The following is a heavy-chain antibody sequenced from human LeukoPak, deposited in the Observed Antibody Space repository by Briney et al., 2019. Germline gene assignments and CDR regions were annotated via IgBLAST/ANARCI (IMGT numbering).Heavy chain of an antibody. Sequence: GGSLRLSCAASGFTFSSYSMNWVRQAPGKGLEWVSSISSSSSYIYYADSMKGRFTISRDNAKNSLYLQMNSLRAEDTAVYYCARGPYYYDSSGAESDYWGQGTLVTVSS. CDR1: GFTFSSYS. V-gene: IGHV3-21*01. J-gene: IGHJ4*02. D-gene: IGHD3-22*01. CDR3: ARGPYYYDSSGAESDY. CDR2: ISSSSSYI.